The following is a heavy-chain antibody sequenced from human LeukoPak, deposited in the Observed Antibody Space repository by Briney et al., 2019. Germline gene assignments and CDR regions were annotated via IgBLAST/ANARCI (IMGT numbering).Heavy chain of an antibody. D-gene: IGHD6-6*01. Sequence: GGSLRLSCAASGFTFSSYGMHWVRQAPGKGLEWVAVISYDGSNKYYVDSVKGRFTISRDNSKNTLYLQMNSLGAEDTAVYYCATFEYSSYQSFDYWGQGTLVTVSS. J-gene: IGHJ4*02. CDR1: GFTFSSYG. CDR3: ATFEYSSYQSFDY. CDR2: ISYDGSNK. V-gene: IGHV3-30*03.